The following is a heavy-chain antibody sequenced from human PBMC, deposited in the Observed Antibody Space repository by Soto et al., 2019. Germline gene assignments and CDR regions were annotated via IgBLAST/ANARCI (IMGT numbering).Heavy chain of an antibody. J-gene: IGHJ3*02. Sequence: VQLLESGGGLVQPGGSLRLSCAASGFTFSGYAMSWVRQAPGKGLEWVSGISGSGSRTYYADSVKGRFTISRDNSKNKLYLQMNSVRAEDTDVCECAKSLEIRGRYSFDTWGRGTMVTVSS. CDR2: ISGSGSRT. CDR1: GFTFSGYA. CDR3: AKSLEIRGRYSFDT. D-gene: IGHD1-26*01. V-gene: IGHV3-23*01.